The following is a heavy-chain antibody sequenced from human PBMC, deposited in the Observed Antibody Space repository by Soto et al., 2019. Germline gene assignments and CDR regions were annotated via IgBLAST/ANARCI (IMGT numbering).Heavy chain of an antibody. Sequence: GGSLRLSCAASGFTFSSYGMHWVRQAPGKGLEWVAAIWYDGSNKYYADSVKGRFTISRDNSKNTLYLQMNSLRAEDTAVYYCASDSSGQLDYWGQGTLVTVSS. CDR1: GFTFSSYG. CDR2: IWYDGSNK. D-gene: IGHD3-22*01. CDR3: ASDSSGQLDY. V-gene: IGHV3-33*01. J-gene: IGHJ4*02.